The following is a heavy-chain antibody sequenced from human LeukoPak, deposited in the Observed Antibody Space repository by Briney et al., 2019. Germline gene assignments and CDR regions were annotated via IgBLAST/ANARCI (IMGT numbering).Heavy chain of an antibody. D-gene: IGHD1-26*01. CDR1: GFTFNNFG. J-gene: IGHJ4*02. Sequence: GGSLRLSCAASGFTFNNFGMHWVRQAPGTGLEWVAFISHEGSEKYFADSVKGRFTISRDNSKNTLYLQMNSLRDEDTAVFYCATDRGWYFDNWGQGTLVTVAS. CDR3: ATDRGWYFDN. CDR2: ISHEGSEK. V-gene: IGHV3-30*03.